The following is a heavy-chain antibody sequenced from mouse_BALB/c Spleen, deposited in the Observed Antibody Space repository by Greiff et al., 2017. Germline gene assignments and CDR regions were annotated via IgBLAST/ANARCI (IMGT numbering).Heavy chain of an antibody. V-gene: IGHV3-6*02. CDR3: AKYGNYEGAMDY. D-gene: IGHD2-10*02. Sequence: DVQLQESGPGLVKPSQSLSLTCSVTGYSITSGYYWNWIRQFPGNKLEWMGYISYDGSNNYNPSLKNRISITRDTSKNQFFLKLNSVTTEDTATYYCAKYGNYEGAMDYWGQGTSVTVSS. CDR2: ISYDGSN. CDR1: GYSITSGYY. J-gene: IGHJ4*01.